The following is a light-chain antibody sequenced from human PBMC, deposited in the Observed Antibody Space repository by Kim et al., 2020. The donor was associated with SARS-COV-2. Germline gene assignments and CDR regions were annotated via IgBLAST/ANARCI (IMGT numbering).Light chain of an antibody. Sequence: RPTATLTCTGNSKNVGNQGAAWLQQHQGHPPKLLSYSDNNRPSGISERLSASRSGNTASLTITGLQPEDEADYYCSAWDSSRSGWVFGGGTKLTVL. V-gene: IGLV10-54*01. CDR2: SDN. CDR3: SAWDSSRSGWV. CDR1: SKNVGNQG. J-gene: IGLJ3*02.